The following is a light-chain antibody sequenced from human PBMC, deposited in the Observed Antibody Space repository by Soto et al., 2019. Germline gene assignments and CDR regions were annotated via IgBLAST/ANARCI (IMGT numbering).Light chain of an antibody. CDR2: DAS. Sequence: DIVMTQSPDTLSVSPGERATLSCRASESVRSNLAWYHQQRAQAPRLVIYDASTRATGVPARISGSGSGTEFTLSIRSLQSEDLGVYYCQQYNHWPPNTFGQGTKLEIK. CDR1: ESVRSN. V-gene: IGKV3-15*01. CDR3: QQYNHWPPNT. J-gene: IGKJ2*01.